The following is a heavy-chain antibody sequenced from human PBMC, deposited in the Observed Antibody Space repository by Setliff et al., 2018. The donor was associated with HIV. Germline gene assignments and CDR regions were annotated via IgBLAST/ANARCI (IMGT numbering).Heavy chain of an antibody. J-gene: IGHJ5*02. CDR1: GFTFRTFA. CDR2: ITNDGRNT. CDR3: TKEWGPSAQPINWFDP. D-gene: IGHD3-16*01. V-gene: IGHV3-23*01. Sequence: GGSLRLSCVASGFTFRTFAMNWVRQAPGKRLEWVSSITNDGRNTYYADSVKGRFTISRDNSKNTLYLQMNSLRVEDTAVYYCTKEWGPSAQPINWFDPWGQGTQVTVSS.